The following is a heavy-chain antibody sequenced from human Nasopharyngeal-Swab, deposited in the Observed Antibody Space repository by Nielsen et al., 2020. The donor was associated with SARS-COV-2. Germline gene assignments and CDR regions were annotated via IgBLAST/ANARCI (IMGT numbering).Heavy chain of an antibody. J-gene: IGHJ6*02. Sequence: SETLSLTCAVYGGSFSGYYWSWIRQPPGKGLEWIGEINHSGSTKYNPSLKSRVTISVDTSKNQFSLKLTSLTAADTAVYYCASLMEHHYDFWGGLIDVWGQGTTVTVSS. CDR1: GGSFSGYY. CDR2: INHSGST. V-gene: IGHV4-34*01. D-gene: IGHD3-3*01. CDR3: ASLMEHHYDFWGGLIDV.